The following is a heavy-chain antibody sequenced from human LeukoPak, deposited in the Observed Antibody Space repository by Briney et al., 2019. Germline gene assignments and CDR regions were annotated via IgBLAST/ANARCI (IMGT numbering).Heavy chain of an antibody. Sequence: SETLSLTCAVYGGSFSGHYWSWVRQPPGKGLEWIGEINHSGSTNYNPSLKSRVTISVDTSKNQFSLKLSSVTAADTAVYYCARGHLSNWFDPWGQGTLVTVSS. J-gene: IGHJ5*02. CDR3: ARGHLSNWFDP. CDR1: GGSFSGHY. V-gene: IGHV4-34*01. CDR2: INHSGST.